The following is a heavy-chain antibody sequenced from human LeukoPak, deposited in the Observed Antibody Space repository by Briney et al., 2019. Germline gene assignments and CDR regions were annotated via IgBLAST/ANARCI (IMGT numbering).Heavy chain of an antibody. J-gene: IGHJ4*02. V-gene: IGHV3-7*01. CDR1: GFDFSQHW. CDR3: ARGTSHGSRCDFLDS. CDR2: IKRGGSEK. D-gene: IGHD3-10*01. Sequence: GGSLRLSCAVSGFDFSQHWMTWVRQAPGKGLEWVADIKRGGSEKNYVDSVKGRFTISRDDTKNSLYLQMTSLRAEDTAIYYCARGTSHGSRCDFLDSWGPGNLVSVSS.